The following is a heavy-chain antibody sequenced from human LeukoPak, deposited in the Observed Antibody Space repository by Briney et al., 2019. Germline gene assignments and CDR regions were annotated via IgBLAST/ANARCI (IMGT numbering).Heavy chain of an antibody. J-gene: IGHJ5*02. CDR1: GGSSSGYY. CDR3: ARQYSSSSWNWFDP. Sequence: PSETLSLTCAVYGGSSSGYYWSWIRQPPGKGLEWIGEINHSGSTNYNPSLKSRVTISVDTSKNQFSLKLSSVTAADTAVYYCARQYSSSSWNWFDPWGQGTLVTVSS. D-gene: IGHD6-6*01. V-gene: IGHV4-34*01. CDR2: INHSGST.